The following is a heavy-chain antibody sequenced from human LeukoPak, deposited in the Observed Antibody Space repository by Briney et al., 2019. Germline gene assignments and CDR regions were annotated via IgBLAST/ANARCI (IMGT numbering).Heavy chain of an antibody. CDR2: IRGSGGST. Sequence: GGSLRLSCAASGFTFTNYAMSWVRQAPGKGLEWVSGIRGSGGSTYYADSVKGRFTISRDNSKNTLYLQMNSLRVEDTAVYYCARDPAGSGFAFDSWGQGALVTVSS. CDR1: GFTFTNYA. J-gene: IGHJ4*02. CDR3: ARDPAGSGFAFDS. V-gene: IGHV3-23*01. D-gene: IGHD1-1*01.